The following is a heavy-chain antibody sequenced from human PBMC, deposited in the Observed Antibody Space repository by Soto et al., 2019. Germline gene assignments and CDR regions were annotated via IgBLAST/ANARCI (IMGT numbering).Heavy chain of an antibody. CDR3: ASGRGYDILTGYYPYFDY. D-gene: IGHD3-9*01. CDR1: GFTFDDYA. CDR2: ISWNSGSI. J-gene: IGHJ4*02. V-gene: IGHV3-9*01. Sequence: EVQLVESGGGLAQPGRSLRLSCAASGFTFDDYAMHWVRQPPGKGLEWVSGISWNSGSIGYADSVKGRFTISRDNAKKSLYLQMNSLTAEDTALYYRASGRGYDILTGYYPYFDYWGQGTLVTVSS.